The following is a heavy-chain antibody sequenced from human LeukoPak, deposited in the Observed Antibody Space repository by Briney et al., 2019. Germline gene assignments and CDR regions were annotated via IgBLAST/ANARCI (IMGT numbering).Heavy chain of an antibody. CDR3: ARAWLKFDSSGYLGV. CDR1: GYTFTSYG. D-gene: IGHD3-22*01. Sequence: ASVKVSCKASGYTFTSYGISWVRQAPGQGLKWMGWISAYNGNTNYAQKLQGRVTMATDTSTSTAYMGLRSLRSDDTAVYYCARAWLKFDSSGYLGVWGQGTTVTVSS. J-gene: IGHJ6*02. CDR2: ISAYNGNT. V-gene: IGHV1-18*01.